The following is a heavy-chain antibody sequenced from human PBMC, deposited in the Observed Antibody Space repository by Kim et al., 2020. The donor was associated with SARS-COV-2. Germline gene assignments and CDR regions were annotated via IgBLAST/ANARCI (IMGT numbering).Heavy chain of an antibody. D-gene: IGHD2-2*01. J-gene: IGHJ4*02. CDR3: AKGGSLIGTSCSVCEFDY. Sequence: GGSLRLSCAASGFTFSSYAMSWVRQAPGKGLEWVSAISGSGGSTYYADSVKGRFTISRDNSKNTLYLQMNSLRAEDTAVYYCAKGGSLIGTSCSVCEFDYWGQGTLVTVSS. CDR2: ISGSGGST. V-gene: IGHV3-23*01. CDR1: GFTFSSYA.